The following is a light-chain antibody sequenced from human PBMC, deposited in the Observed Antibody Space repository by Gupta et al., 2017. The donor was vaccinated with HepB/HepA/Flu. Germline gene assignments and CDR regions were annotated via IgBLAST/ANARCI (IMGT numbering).Light chain of an antibody. Sequence: DIVLTQSPATLALSPGVRATLACGASQRVGGRLAWYQQKPGQAPRLLIYDSSNRAAGVPARFSGSGFGTDFSLTITYLEPEDFAVYYFQQRDSWPPTFGPGTRLEIK. CDR1: QRVGGR. J-gene: IGKJ5*01. CDR3: QQRDSWPPT. V-gene: IGKV3-11*01. CDR2: DSS.